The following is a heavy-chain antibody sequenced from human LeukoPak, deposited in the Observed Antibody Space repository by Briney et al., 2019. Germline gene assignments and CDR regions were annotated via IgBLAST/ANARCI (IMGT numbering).Heavy chain of an antibody. CDR3: ARNFGGGDSSGPYY. D-gene: IGHD3-22*01. CDR1: GFTFSTFA. V-gene: IGHV3-23*01. Sequence: GGSLRLSCEASGFTFSTFAMIWVRQPPGKGLEWVSSIFPSGGEIHYADSVRGRFTISRDNSKSTLSLQMNSLRAEDTALYYCARNFGGGDSSGPYYWGQGTLVTVSS. J-gene: IGHJ4*02. CDR2: IFPSGGEI.